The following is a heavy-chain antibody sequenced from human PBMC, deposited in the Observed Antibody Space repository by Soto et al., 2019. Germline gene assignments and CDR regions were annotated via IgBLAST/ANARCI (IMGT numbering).Heavy chain of an antibody. CDR3: AKCDLYYHDSSSYYFDN. Sequence: PXXSLRLSFAASGFTFSDYSMHWVLQASGKGLEWVSYISRSSSTIYYSDSVKGRFTISRDNSKNTLYLQMNSLRGEDKAVYYCAKCDLYYHDSSSYYFDNWGQGTLVTVSS. J-gene: IGHJ4*02. V-gene: IGHV3-48*01. CDR2: ISRSSSTI. CDR1: GFTFSDYS. D-gene: IGHD3-22*01.